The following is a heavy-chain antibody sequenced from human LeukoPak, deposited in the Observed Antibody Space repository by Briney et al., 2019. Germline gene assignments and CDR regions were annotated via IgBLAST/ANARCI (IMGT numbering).Heavy chain of an antibody. CDR2: ISSNGGST. V-gene: IGHV3-64*01. CDR1: GFTFSNYA. CDR3: ARTSITTMGYYYYGMDV. D-gene: IGHD1-1*01. J-gene: IGHJ6*02. Sequence: GGSLRLSCAASGFTFSNYAMIWVRQAPGKGLEYVSAISSNGGSTDYANSVKGRFTISRDNSKNTLDLQMGSLSVEDMAVYYCARTSITTMGYYYYGMDVWGQGATVTVS.